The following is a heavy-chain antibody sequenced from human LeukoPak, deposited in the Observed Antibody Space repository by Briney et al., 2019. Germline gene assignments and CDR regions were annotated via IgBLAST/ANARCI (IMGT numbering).Heavy chain of an antibody. Sequence: SVKVSCKASGGTFSSYAISWVRQAPGQGLEWMGRIIPILGIANYAQKFQGRVTITADKSTSTAYMELSSLRSEDTAVYYCAGASTYYYGSGSYLNWFDPWGQGTLVTVSS. CDR3: AGASTYYYGSGSYLNWFDP. CDR2: IIPILGIA. J-gene: IGHJ5*02. CDR1: GGTFSSYA. V-gene: IGHV1-69*04. D-gene: IGHD3-10*01.